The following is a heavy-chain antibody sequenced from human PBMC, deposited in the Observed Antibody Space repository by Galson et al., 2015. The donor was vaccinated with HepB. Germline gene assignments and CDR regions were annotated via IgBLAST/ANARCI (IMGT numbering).Heavy chain of an antibody. V-gene: IGHV1-46*03. CDR3: ARGPSEGATIFDY. J-gene: IGHJ4*02. CDR1: GYIFSTYY. D-gene: IGHD1-26*01. Sequence: SVKVSCKASGYIFSTYYIHWVRQALGQGLEWMGIINPSGGSTSYAQKFQGRVTMTRDTSTSTVYMELSSLISEDTAVYYCARGPSEGATIFDYWGQGTLVTVSS. CDR2: INPSGGST.